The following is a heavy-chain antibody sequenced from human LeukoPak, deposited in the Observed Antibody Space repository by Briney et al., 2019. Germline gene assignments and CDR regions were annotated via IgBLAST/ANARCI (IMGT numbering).Heavy chain of an antibody. D-gene: IGHD6-6*01. V-gene: IGHV3-48*01. CDR1: GFTFSPYT. CDR3: ARDSSVCEFDV. J-gene: IGHJ3*01. CDR2: INTGSTTI. Sequence: GGSLRLSCAASGFTFSPYTMHWFRQPPGKGLEWISYINTGSTTIYYADSVKGRFTVTRDNAKNSLYLHMNSLRAEDTAVYYCARDSSVCEFDVWGQGAMVTVSS.